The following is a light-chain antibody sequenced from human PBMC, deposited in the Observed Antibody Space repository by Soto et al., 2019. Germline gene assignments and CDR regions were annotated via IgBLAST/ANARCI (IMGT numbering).Light chain of an antibody. CDR3: QQRSDWVT. CDR2: DAS. Sequence: EIVLTQSPATLSLSPGEGATLSCRAGQSVSSSVAWYQQKPGQAPRLLIYDASNRATGIPVRFSGSGSGTDFTLTISSLEPEDFAVYYCQQRSDWVTFGGGTQVEL. CDR1: QSVSSS. V-gene: IGKV3-11*01. J-gene: IGKJ4*01.